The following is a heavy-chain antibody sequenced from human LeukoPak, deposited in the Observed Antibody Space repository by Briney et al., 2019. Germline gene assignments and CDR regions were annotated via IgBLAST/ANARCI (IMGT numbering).Heavy chain of an antibody. D-gene: IGHD2-2*01. CDR1: AYTSPNYG. CDR3: ALPAKGAFFYYYMEV. Sequence: GASVKVFCKASAYTSPNYGITWVRQAPGRGLEWMGWISTYNGNTQYAQKFQGRVTMTTDTPTKTVYMELSILRSNDTAVYYCALPAKGAFFYYYMEVWGKGTTVTVSS. V-gene: IGHV1-18*01. CDR2: ISTYNGNT. J-gene: IGHJ6*03.